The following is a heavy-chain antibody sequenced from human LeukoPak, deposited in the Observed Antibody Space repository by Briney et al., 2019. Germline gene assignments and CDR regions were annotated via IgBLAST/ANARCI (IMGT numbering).Heavy chain of an antibody. D-gene: IGHD3-16*01. CDR3: ARGNPLGHL. Sequence: PGGSLRLSCAASAFTLSSYWMHWVRQAPGKGLVWVSHINSDGSRTDYADSVKGRFTVSRDNAKSTVYLQMNSLRAEDTAVYYCARGNPLGHLWGQGALVTVSS. J-gene: IGHJ5*02. CDR1: AFTLSSYW. CDR2: INSDGSRT. V-gene: IGHV3-74*01.